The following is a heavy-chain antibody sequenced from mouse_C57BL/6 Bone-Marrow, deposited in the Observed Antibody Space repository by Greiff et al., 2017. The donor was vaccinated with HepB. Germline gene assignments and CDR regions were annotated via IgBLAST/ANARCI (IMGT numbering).Heavy chain of an antibody. V-gene: IGHV1-9*01. CDR3: ARDLYYYGSSLYAMDY. J-gene: IGHJ4*01. CDR1: GYTFTGYW. D-gene: IGHD1-1*01. Sequence: VQLQQSGAELMKPGASVKLSCKATGYTFTGYWIEWVKQRPGHGLEWIGEILPGSGSTNYNEKFKGKATFTADTSSNTAYMQLSSLTTEDSAIYYCARDLYYYGSSLYAMDYWGQGTSVTVSS. CDR2: ILPGSGST.